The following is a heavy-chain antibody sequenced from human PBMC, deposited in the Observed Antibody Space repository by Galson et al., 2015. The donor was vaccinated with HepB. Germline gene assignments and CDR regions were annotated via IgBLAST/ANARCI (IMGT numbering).Heavy chain of an antibody. CDR2: ISDSGTST. CDR1: TFTFSSYA. D-gene: IGHD3-10*01. J-gene: IGHJ6*02. Sequence: SLRLSCAASTFTFSSYAMTWVRQAPGKGLEWVSGISDSGTSTYYADSVKGRFTISRDNSKNTLYLQMNSLGADDTAVYYCAKVSPYYYGSGFYYGMDVWGQGTTVTVSS. V-gene: IGHV3-23*01. CDR3: AKVSPYYYGSGFYYGMDV.